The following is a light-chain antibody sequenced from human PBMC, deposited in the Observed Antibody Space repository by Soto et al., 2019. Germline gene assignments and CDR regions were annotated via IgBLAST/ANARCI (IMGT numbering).Light chain of an antibody. CDR3: QQYGSSPLVT. CDR1: QSVSSNY. J-gene: IGKJ2*01. Sequence: EIVLTQSPGTLSLSPGERATLSCRASQSVSSNYLAWYQQKPGHAPRLLIYGASSGATGIPDRFSGSGSGTDFTLTISRVEPEDFAVYYCQQYGSSPLVTFGQGTKLEIK. CDR2: GAS. V-gene: IGKV3-20*01.